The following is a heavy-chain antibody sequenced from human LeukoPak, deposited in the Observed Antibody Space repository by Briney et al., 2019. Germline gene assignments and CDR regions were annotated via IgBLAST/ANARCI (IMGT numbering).Heavy chain of an antibody. D-gene: IGHD6-13*01. J-gene: IGHJ4*02. CDR2: IYSSGST. V-gene: IGHV4-59*01. Sequence: PSETLSLTCSVSGGSISSYYWSWIRQPPGKGLEWIGYIYSSGSTNYNPSLKSRVTISVDTSKNQFSPKLSSVTAADTAVYYCARSIAAAGSSYYFEYWGQGTLVTVSS. CDR3: ARSIAAAGSSYYFEY. CDR1: GGSISSYY.